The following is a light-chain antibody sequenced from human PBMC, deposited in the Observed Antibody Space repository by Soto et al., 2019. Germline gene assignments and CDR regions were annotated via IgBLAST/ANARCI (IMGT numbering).Light chain of an antibody. V-gene: IGKV3-11*01. Sequence: EVVFTQSPATLSLSPGERATLSCRASQSVSSYLAWYQQKPGQAPRLLLYDTSNRANGVPARFSGSGSGTDLTLTISSLEPEDCAIYYCQQRQYWPTITFGQGTRLEIK. J-gene: IGKJ5*01. CDR2: DTS. CDR1: QSVSSY. CDR3: QQRQYWPTIT.